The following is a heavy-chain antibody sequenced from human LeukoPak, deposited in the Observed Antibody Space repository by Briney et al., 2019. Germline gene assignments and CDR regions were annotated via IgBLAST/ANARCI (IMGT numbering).Heavy chain of an antibody. CDR2: VKGKADGGTT. CDR1: GFTFSHAW. V-gene: IGHV3-15*01. D-gene: IGHD3-22*01. J-gene: IGHJ4*02. Sequence: GGSLRLSCAASGFTFSHAWMSWVRQAPGKGLEWVGRVKGKADGGTTDYAAPVKGRFTISRDDSQNTRYLQMNSLESEDTAVYYCTTVGQSGYYDSSGYYYFDYWGQGTLVTVSS. CDR3: TTVGQSGYYDSSGYYYFDY.